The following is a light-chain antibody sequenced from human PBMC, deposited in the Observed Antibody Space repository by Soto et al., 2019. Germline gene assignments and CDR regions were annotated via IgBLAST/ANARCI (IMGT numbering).Light chain of an antibody. CDR1: SGSVSTNYY. CDR3: VLYMGSGIWV. CDR2: STN. Sequence: QAVVTQEPSFSVSPGGTVTLTCGLSSGSVSTNYYPSWYQQTPGQAPRTLIYSTNTRSSGVPDRFSGSILGNKAALTITGAEADGESDYYCVLYMGSGIWVFGGGTQLTVL. V-gene: IGLV8-61*01. J-gene: IGLJ3*02.